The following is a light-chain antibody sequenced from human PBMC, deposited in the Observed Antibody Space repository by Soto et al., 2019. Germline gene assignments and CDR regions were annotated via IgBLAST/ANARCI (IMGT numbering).Light chain of an antibody. CDR2: EVI. J-gene: IGLJ2*01. CDR3: SSYRESSTVV. Sequence: QSALTQPASVSGSPGQSITISCTGTSSDVGGYNYVSWYQQQPGKAPKLVIFEVIYRPSGVSNRFSGSKSGNTAALTISGLQAEDEADYYCSSYRESSTVVFGGGTKLTVL. V-gene: IGLV2-14*01. CDR1: SSDVGGYNY.